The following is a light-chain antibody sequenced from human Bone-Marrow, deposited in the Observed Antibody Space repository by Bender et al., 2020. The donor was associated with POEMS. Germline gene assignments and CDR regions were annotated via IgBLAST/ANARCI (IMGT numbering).Light chain of an antibody. J-gene: IGLJ1*01. CDR1: SSDVGGYNY. Sequence: QSALTQPRSVSGSPGQSVTISCTGISSDVGGYNYVSWYQLNPGKAPKLILYDVTHRPSGVSHRFSGSESGNTASLTISGLQAEDEADYYCCSYVGSSTFYVFGTGTKVTVL. CDR2: DVT. V-gene: IGLV2-11*01. CDR3: CSYVGSSTFYV.